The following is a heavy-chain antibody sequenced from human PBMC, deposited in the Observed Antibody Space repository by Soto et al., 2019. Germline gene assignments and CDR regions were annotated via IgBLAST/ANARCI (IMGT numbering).Heavy chain of an antibody. CDR2: INHSGST. CDR1: GGSFSGYY. Sequence: PSETLSLTCAVYGGSFSGYYWSWIRQPPGKGLEWIGEINHSGSTNYNPSLKSRVTISVDTSKNQFSLKLSSVTAADTAVYYCARIFSTMIVVVFDYWGQGTLVTVSS. CDR3: ARIFSTMIVVVFDY. D-gene: IGHD3-22*01. J-gene: IGHJ4*02. V-gene: IGHV4-34*01.